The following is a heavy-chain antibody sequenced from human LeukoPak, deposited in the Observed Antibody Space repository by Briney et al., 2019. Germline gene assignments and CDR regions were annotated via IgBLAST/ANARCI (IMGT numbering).Heavy chain of an antibody. CDR1: GGSISSYY. CDR2: IYYSGST. CDR3: AREKYTSSYGWFDP. Sequence: SETLSLTCTVSGGSISSYYWSWIRQPPGKGLEWIGYIYYSGSTNYNPSLKSRVTISVDTSKNQFSLKLNSVTAADTAVYYCAREKYTSSYGWFDPWGQGTLVTVSS. J-gene: IGHJ5*02. V-gene: IGHV4-59*01. D-gene: IGHD6-6*01.